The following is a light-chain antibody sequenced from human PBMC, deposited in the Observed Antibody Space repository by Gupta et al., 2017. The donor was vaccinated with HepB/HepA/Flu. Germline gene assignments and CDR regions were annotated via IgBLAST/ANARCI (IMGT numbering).Light chain of an antibody. CDR2: DNN. CDR3: ASWDSSLATWV. CDR1: NSNIEKNF. Sequence: QSVLTQPPSVSAAPGQTVTISCSGGNSNIEKNFVSWYQQVLPAAPRLLIYDNNKRPSESPDRFTGTSSGTSATLDITGRQTGDEDDYICASWDSSLATWVFGGGTKLTVL. J-gene: IGLJ3*02. V-gene: IGLV1-51*01.